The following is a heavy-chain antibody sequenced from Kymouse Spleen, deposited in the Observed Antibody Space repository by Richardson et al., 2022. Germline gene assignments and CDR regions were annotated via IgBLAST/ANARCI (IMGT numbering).Heavy chain of an antibody. CDR1: GGSISSSSYY. CDR3: ARQSYDILTGYPPRMDV. D-gene: IGHD3-9*01. J-gene: IGHJ6*02. Sequence: QLQLQESGPGLVKPSETLSLTCTVSGGSISSSSYYWGWIRQPPGKGLEWIGSIYYSGSTYYNPSLKSRVTISVDTSKNQFSLKLSSVTAADTAVYYCARQSYDILTGYPPRMDVWGQGTTVTVSS. V-gene: IGHV4-39*01. CDR2: IYYSGST.